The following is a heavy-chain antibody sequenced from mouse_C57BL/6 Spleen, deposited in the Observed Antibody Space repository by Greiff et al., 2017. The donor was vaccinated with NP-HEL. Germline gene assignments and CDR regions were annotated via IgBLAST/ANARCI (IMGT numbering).Heavy chain of an antibody. D-gene: IGHD2-3*01. CDR2: ISSGSSTI. CDR3: ARDGYWAWFAY. V-gene: IGHV5-17*01. CDR1: GFTFSDYG. Sequence: EVMLVESGGGLVKPGGSLKLSCAASGFTFSDYGMHWVRQAPEKGLEWVAYISSGSSTIYYADTVKGRFTISRDNAKNTLFLQMTSLRSEDTAMYYCARDGYWAWFAYWGQGTLVTVSA. J-gene: IGHJ3*01.